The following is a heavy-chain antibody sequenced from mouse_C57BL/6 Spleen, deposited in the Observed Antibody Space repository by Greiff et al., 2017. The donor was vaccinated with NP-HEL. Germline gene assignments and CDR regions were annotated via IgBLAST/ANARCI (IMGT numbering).Heavy chain of an antibody. V-gene: IGHV1-82*01. CDR2: IYPGDGDT. D-gene: IGHD2-5*01. Sequence: ESGPELVKPGASVKISCKASGYAFSSSWMNWVKQRPGKGLEWIGRIYPGDGDTNYNGKFKGKATLTADKSSSTAYMQLSSLTSEDSAVYFCARRGTYYSNLYAMDYWGQGTSVTVSS. CDR1: GYAFSSSW. J-gene: IGHJ4*01. CDR3: ARRGTYYSNLYAMDY.